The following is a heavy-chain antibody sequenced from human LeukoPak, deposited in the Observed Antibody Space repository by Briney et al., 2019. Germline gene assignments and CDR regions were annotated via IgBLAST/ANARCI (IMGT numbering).Heavy chain of an antibody. V-gene: IGHV3-7*01. D-gene: IGHD6-13*01. J-gene: IGHJ4*02. CDR2: IKQDGSEK. CDR1: GFTFSSYW. CDR3: ARVRSRWPKTYFDC. Sequence: GGSLRLSCAASGFTFSSYWMSWVRQAPGKGLEWVANIKQDGSEKYYVDSVKSRFTISRDNAKNSLYLQMNRLRAEDTAVYYCARVRSRWPKTYFDCWGQGTLVTVSS.